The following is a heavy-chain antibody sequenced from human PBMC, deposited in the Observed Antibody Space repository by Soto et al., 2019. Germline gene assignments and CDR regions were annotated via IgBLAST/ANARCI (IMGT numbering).Heavy chain of an antibody. D-gene: IGHD3-22*01. CDR3: ARGMGMIRRHDS. V-gene: IGHV4-30-4*01. J-gene: IGHJ4*02. Sequence: QVQLQESGPGLVKPSETLSLTCTVSGGSISGGDYYWTWIRQSPGKGLEWIGNIYYTGTTYYNPSLKSRVTSSGDTSNNPFSLSLNSVTATDTAVYYCARGMGMIRRHDSWGQGTLVIVST. CDR1: GGSISGGDYY. CDR2: IYYTGTT.